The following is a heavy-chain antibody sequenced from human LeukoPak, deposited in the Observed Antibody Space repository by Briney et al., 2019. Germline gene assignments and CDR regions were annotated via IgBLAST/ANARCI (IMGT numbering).Heavy chain of an antibody. Sequence: SETLSLTCTVSGGSISSYYWSWIRQPPGKGLEWIGYIYYSGSTNYNPSLKSRVTISVDTSKNQFSLKLSSVTAADTAVYYCARRKVFSGFGDKRPWFDPWGQGTLVTVSS. CDR1: GGSISSYY. CDR2: IYYSGST. CDR3: ARRKVFSGFGDKRPWFDP. V-gene: IGHV4-59*12. D-gene: IGHD3-10*01. J-gene: IGHJ5*02.